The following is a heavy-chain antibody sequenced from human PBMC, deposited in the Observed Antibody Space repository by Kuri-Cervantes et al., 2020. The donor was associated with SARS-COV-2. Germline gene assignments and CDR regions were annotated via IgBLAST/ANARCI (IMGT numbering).Heavy chain of an antibody. D-gene: IGHD5-18*01. Sequence: SETLSLTCTVSGGSISSSSYYWGWIRQPPGKGLEWIGSIYYSGSTYYNPFLKSRVTISVDTSKNQFSLKLSSVTAADTAVYYCARHRYSYGTPDWFDPWGQGTLVTVSS. CDR2: IYYSGST. CDR1: GGSISSSSYY. V-gene: IGHV4-39*01. J-gene: IGHJ5*02. CDR3: ARHRYSYGTPDWFDP.